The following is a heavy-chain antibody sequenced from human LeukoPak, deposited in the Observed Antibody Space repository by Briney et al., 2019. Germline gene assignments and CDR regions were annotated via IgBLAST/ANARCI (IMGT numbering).Heavy chain of an antibody. J-gene: IGHJ4*02. CDR3: AIGGLTTIDY. V-gene: IGHV3-30*02. CDR1: GFPFSIYG. D-gene: IGHD2-21*02. Sequence: QTGGSLRLSCSVSGFPFSIYGMHWVRQAPGKGLEWVAVMSSDERNQYYADSVQGRFTLSRDNSRNTLFLQMNSLRVEDTAVYYCAIGGLTTIDYWGQGTLVAVSS. CDR2: MSSDERNQ.